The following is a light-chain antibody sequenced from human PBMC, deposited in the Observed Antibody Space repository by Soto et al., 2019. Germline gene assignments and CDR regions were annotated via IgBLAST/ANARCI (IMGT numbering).Light chain of an antibody. J-gene: IGLJ1*01. Sequence: QSVVTQPASVSGSPGQSITISCTGTSRDVGGYDYVSWYQLHPGKAPKLMVFEVSNRPSGVSYRFSGSKSGNTASLTISGLQAEDEADYFCSSYSISTAYLFGTGTKV. CDR1: SRDVGGYDY. CDR3: SSYSISTAYL. CDR2: EVS. V-gene: IGLV2-14*01.